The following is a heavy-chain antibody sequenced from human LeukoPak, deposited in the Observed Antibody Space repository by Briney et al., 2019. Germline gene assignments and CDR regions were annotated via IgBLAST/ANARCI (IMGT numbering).Heavy chain of an antibody. Sequence: GGSLRLSCAASGFTFSNYWMHWVCQAPGKGLGWVSRINSVVSSTTSADSVKGRFTISRDNAKNTLYLQMNSLRAEDTAVYYCAKGGATVIDYWGQGTLVTVSS. CDR1: GFTFSNYW. CDR2: INSVVSST. J-gene: IGHJ4*02. V-gene: IGHV3-74*01. CDR3: AKGGATVIDY. D-gene: IGHD4-17*01.